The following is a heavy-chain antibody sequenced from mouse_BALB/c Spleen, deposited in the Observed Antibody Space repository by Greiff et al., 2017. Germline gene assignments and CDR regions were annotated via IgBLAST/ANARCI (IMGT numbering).Heavy chain of an antibody. Sequence: EVNVVESGGGLVQPGGSLRLSCATSGFTFTDYYMSWVRQPPGKALEWLGFIRNKANGYTTEYSASVKGRFTISRDNSQSILYLQMNTLRAEDSATYYCARGGLGDYWGQGTTLTVSS. J-gene: IGHJ2*01. D-gene: IGHD4-1*01. CDR2: IRNKANGYTT. CDR3: ARGGLGDY. CDR1: GFTFTDYY. V-gene: IGHV7-3*02.